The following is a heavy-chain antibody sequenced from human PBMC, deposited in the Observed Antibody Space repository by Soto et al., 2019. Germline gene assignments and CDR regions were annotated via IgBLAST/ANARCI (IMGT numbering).Heavy chain of an antibody. D-gene: IGHD3-16*02. V-gene: IGHV4-39*01. CDR1: GGSISSSSYY. CDR2: IYYSGST. CDR3: ARTFYYDYIWGSYRHDAFDI. Sequence: QLQLQESGPGLVKPSETLSLTCTVSGGSISSSSYYWSWIRQPPGKGLEWIGSIYYSGSTYYNPSLKSRVTISVDTSKNQFSLKLSSVTAADTAVYYCARTFYYDYIWGSYRHDAFDIWGQGTMVTVSS. J-gene: IGHJ3*02.